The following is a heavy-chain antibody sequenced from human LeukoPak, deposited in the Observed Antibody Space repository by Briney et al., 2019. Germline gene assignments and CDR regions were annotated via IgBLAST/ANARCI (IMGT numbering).Heavy chain of an antibody. V-gene: IGHV3-30*04. CDR2: ISYDGSNK. Sequence: PGGSLRLSCAASGFALSSYAMSWVRQAPGKGLEWVAVISYDGSNKYYADSVKGRFTISRDNSKNTLYLQMNSLRAEDTAVYYFAPDDGDYGGRLDYWGQGTLATVSS. D-gene: IGHD4-17*01. CDR1: GFALSSYA. J-gene: IGHJ4*02. CDR3: APDDGDYGGRLDY.